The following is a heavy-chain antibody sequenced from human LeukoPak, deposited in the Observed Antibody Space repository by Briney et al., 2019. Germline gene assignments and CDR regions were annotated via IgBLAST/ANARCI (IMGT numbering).Heavy chain of an antibody. J-gene: IGHJ3*02. Sequence: SVNVSSKASGGTFSNYGISWVRQAPGQGPEWMGGIIPIFGTTNYAQKFQGRVTITADEFTSTAYMEVSRLSSKDTAVYYCARGHSAAAGTFTAFDIWGQGTMVTVSS. CDR1: GGTFSNYG. CDR3: ARGHSAAAGTFTAFDI. D-gene: IGHD6-13*01. V-gene: IGHV1-69*01. CDR2: IIPIFGTT.